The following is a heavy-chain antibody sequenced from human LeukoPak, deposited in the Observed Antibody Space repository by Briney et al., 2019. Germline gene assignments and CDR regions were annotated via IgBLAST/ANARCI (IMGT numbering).Heavy chain of an antibody. Sequence: GGSLRLSCAASGFTVSSNYMSWVRQAPGKGLEWVSVIYSGGSTYYADSVKGRFTISRDNSKNTPYLQMNSLRAEDTAVYYCARDCTNGVCSDYWGQGTLVTVSS. D-gene: IGHD2-8*01. V-gene: IGHV3-53*01. CDR1: GFTVSSNY. J-gene: IGHJ4*02. CDR3: ARDCTNGVCSDY. CDR2: IYSGGST.